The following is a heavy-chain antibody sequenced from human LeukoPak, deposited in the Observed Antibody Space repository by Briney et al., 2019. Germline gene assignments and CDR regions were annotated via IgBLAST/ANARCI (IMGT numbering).Heavy chain of an antibody. CDR2: INHSGST. D-gene: IGHD2-15*01. CDR1: GGAFSGHY. Sequence: PSETLSLTCAVYGGAFSGHYWNWIRQSPGKGLEWIGEINHSGSTNYNPSLKSRVTISADTSKNQISLKLSSVTAADTAVYYCARSGDVSAVVAATPAPNYNYYGMDVWGQGTTVTVSS. V-gene: IGHV4-34*01. CDR3: ARSGDVSAVVAATPAPNYNYYGMDV. J-gene: IGHJ6*02.